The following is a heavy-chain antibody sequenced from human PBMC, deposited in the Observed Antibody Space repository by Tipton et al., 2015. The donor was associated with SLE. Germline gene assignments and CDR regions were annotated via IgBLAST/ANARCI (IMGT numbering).Heavy chain of an antibody. V-gene: IGHV3-30*02. CDR2: IHDDGRKI. J-gene: IGHJ2*01. CDR3: AKDSGVADWYFDL. Sequence: SLRLSCAASGFTFSNYDMHWVRQAPGKGLEWVALIHDDGRKIYYADSVKGRFTISRDNSKDTLYLQMNSLRAEDSALYYCAKDSGVADWYFDLWGRGTLVTVSS. D-gene: IGHD2-8*01. CDR1: GFTFSNYD.